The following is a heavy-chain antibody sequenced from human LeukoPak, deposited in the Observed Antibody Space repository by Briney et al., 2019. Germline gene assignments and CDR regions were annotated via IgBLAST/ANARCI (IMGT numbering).Heavy chain of an antibody. V-gene: IGHV3-11*01. D-gene: IGHD4-23*01. CDR1: GFSFSDYY. J-gene: IGHJ4*02. CDR3: ARDQTNLVN. CDR2: ISSSGSII. Sequence: GGSLRLSCAASGFSFSDYYMTWIRQAPGKGLEWVSCISSSGSIIYYADSVKGRFTISRDNVKNSLYLQMNSLRAEDTAVYYCARDQTNLVNWGQGTLVTVSS.